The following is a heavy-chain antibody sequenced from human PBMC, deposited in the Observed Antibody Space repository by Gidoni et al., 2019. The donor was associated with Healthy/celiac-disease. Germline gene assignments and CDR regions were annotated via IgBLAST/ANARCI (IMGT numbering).Heavy chain of an antibody. CDR2: ISGSGCST. CDR3: AKSLMAAAVTGCVDF. V-gene: IGHV3-23*04. D-gene: IGHD6-13*01. CDR1: GFTFSSDA. Sequence: EVQLVEAGGGLVRPGGSLRLACAGSGFTFSSDARRWVRKAPGKEREVVSAISGSGCSTYYAVSVQCRFTISRVNSKITLYLLITSLRAEDTAVYYCAKSLMAAAVTGCVDFWGPGTLVTVSS. J-gene: IGHJ4*02.